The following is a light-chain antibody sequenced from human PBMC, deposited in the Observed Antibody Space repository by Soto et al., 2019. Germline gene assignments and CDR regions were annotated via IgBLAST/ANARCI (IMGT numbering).Light chain of an antibody. J-gene: IGLJ1*01. CDR3: GAWDDRLTAYA. CDR1: GSNVGYNA. V-gene: IGLV1-51*01. Sequence: QYVLTQPPSLSAAPGQAVTISCSGSGSNVGYNAVSWYQQLPGTAPKLVIYDDYKRPSGLPARFSGSKSGTSASLGITGLQTEDEADYYCGAWDDRLTAYAFGSGTKVTVL. CDR2: DDY.